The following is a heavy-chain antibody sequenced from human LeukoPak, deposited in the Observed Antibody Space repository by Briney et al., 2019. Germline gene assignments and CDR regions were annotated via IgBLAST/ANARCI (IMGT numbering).Heavy chain of an antibody. D-gene: IGHD2-21*02. CDR2: INPNSGGT. CDR3: ASRKKKCGGDCLPFDY. Sequence: EASVKVSCKASGYTFTGYYMHWVRQAPGQGLEWMGWINPNSGGTNYAQKFQGRVTMTRDTSISTAYMELSRLRSDDTAVYYCASRKKKCGGDCLPFDYWGQGTLVTVSS. CDR1: GYTFTGYY. J-gene: IGHJ4*02. V-gene: IGHV1-2*02.